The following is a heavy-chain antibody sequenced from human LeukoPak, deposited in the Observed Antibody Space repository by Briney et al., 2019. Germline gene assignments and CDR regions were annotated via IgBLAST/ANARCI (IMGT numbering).Heavy chain of an antibody. CDR1: RFTFNSYA. D-gene: IGHD3-10*01. CDR3: AKRFNYYYNYGMDV. V-gene: IGHV3-23*01. J-gene: IGHJ6*02. CDR2: ISGSGAST. Sequence: QPGGSLRLSCAASRFTFNSYAMSWVSQAPGKGLEWVSAISGSGASTYYADSVKGRFTISRDNSNDTLYLQMNRLRVDDTAVYYCAKRFNYYYNYGMDVWGQGTTVTV.